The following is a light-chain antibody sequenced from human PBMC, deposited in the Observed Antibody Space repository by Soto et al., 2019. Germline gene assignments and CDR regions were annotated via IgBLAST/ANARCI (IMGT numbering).Light chain of an antibody. CDR1: QSVSSY. V-gene: IGKV3-15*01. Sequence: EIVMTQSPATLSVSPGERVTLSCRASQSVSSYLAWYQQKPGQAPRLLMYGVSTRATGIPARFGGSGSATEFTLTISSLEPEDFAVYYCQQYGSSGTFGQGTKVDIK. J-gene: IGKJ1*01. CDR2: GVS. CDR3: QQYGSSGT.